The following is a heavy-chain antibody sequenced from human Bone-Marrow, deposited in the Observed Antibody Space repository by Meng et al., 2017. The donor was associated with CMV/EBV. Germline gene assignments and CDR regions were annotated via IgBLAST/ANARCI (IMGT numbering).Heavy chain of an antibody. CDR2: ISYDGSNK. J-gene: IGHJ4*02. Sequence: SLKISCAASGFTFSSYAMHWVRQAPGKGLEWVAVISYDGSNKYYADSVKGRFTISRDNSKNTLYLQMNSLRAEDTAVYYCARGRITMVRGVMWYWGQGTLVTVSS. CDR1: GFTFSSYA. V-gene: IGHV3-30-3*01. CDR3: ARGRITMVRGVMWY. D-gene: IGHD3-10*01.